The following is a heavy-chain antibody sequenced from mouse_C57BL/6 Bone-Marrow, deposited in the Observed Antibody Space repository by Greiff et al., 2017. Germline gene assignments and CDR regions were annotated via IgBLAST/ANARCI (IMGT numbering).Heavy chain of an antibody. CDR3: TTAYGA. CDR1: GFNIKDDY. V-gene: IGHV14-4*01. CDR2: IDPENGDT. D-gene: IGHD1-1*01. J-gene: IGHJ3*01. Sequence: EVKLMESGAELVRPGASVKLSCTASGFNIKDDYMHWVKQRPEPGLEWIGWIDPENGDTEYASKFQGKATITADTSSNTAYLQLSSLTSEDTAVYYCTTAYGAWGQGTLVTVSA.